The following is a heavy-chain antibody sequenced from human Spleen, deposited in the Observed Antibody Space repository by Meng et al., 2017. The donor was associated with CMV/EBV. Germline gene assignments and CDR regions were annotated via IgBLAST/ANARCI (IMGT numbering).Heavy chain of an antibody. CDR1: GFTFSDYY. J-gene: IGHJ4*02. CDR3: ARVWSGSLGY. CDR2: ISSSSSYT. Sequence: QVEVVESGGGLGKPGGCLSISCAASGFTFSDYYMSWIRQAPGKGLEWVSYISSSSSYTNYADSVKGRFTISRDNAKNSLYLQMNSLRAEDTAVYYCARVWSGSLGYWGQGTLVTVSS. V-gene: IGHV3-11*05. D-gene: IGHD1-26*01.